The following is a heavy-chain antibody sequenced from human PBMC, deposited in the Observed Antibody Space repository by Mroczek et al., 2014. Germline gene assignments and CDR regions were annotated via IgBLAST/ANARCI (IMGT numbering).Heavy chain of an antibody. V-gene: IGHV4-59*01. CDR3: AREKGSGGSLLLRVFDY. CDR2: IYYSGST. J-gene: IGHJ4*02. D-gene: IGHD2-15*01. CDR1: GGSISSYY. Sequence: QVQLQESGPGLVKPSETLSLTCTVSGGSISSYYWSWIRQPPGKGLEWIGYIYYSGSTNYNPSLKSRVTISVDTSKNQFSLKLSSVTAADTAVYYCAREKGSGGSLLLRVFDYWGQGTLVTVSS.